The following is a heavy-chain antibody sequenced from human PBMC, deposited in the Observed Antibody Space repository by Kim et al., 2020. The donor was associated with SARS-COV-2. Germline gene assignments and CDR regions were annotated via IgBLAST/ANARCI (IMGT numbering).Heavy chain of an antibody. D-gene: IGHD3-22*01. CDR1: GFTFSSYA. CDR3: AKDLQYYYDRSWFDS. Sequence: GGSLRLSCAASGFTFSSYAMSWVRQAPGKGLEWVSALSGSGRSTFYADSVKGRFTISRDNSKNTLYLQMNSLRVEDTAIYYCAKDLQYYYDRSWFDSWGQGTLVSVSS. V-gene: IGHV3-23*01. J-gene: IGHJ5*01. CDR2: LSGSGRST.